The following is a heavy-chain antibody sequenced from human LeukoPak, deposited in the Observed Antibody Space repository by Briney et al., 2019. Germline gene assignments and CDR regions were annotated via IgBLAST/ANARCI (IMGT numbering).Heavy chain of an antibody. CDR2: IYYSGST. CDR1: GGSISSYY. V-gene: IGHV4-59*01. Sequence: NPSETLSLTCTVSGGSISSYYWSWIRQPPGKGLEWIGYIYYSGSTNYNPSLKSRVTISVDTSKNQFSLKLSSVTAADTAVYYCARDGQGYSYGYSHRDYFDYWGQGTLVTVSS. CDR3: ARDGQGYSYGYSHRDYFDY. J-gene: IGHJ4*02. D-gene: IGHD5-18*01.